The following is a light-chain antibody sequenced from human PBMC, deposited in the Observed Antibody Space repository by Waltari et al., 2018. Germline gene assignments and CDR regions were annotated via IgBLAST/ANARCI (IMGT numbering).Light chain of an antibody. CDR2: DVS. CDR3: SSQSSNNVVL. V-gene: IGLV2-14*01. J-gene: IGLJ2*01. CDR1: SNDVGGYNS. Sequence: QSALTQPASVSGSPGQPVTTFCPGTSNDVGGYNSVSWYQEHPGQAPRVIIYDVSDRPSGVSDRFSGSKSGNTASLTISGLQAEDEADYYCSSQSSNNVVLFGGGTKLTVL.